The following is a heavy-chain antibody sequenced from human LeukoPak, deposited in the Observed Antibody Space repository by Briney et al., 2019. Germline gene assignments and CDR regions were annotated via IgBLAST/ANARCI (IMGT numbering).Heavy chain of an antibody. V-gene: IGHV1-69-2*01. Sequence: ASVKISCKVSGYTFTDYYMHWVQQAPGKGLEWMGLVDPEDGETIYAEKFQGRVTITADTSTDTAYMELSGLRSEDTAVYYCATGASRLGDSSGYSAHFDYWGQGTLVTVSS. CDR2: VDPEDGET. CDR1: GYTFTDYY. J-gene: IGHJ4*02. D-gene: IGHD3-22*01. CDR3: ATGASRLGDSSGYSAHFDY.